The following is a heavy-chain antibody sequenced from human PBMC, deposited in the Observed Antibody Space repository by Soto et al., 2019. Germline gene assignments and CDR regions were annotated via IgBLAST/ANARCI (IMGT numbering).Heavy chain of an antibody. J-gene: IGHJ4*02. CDR3: ARHKGRDGYNNAY. CDR2: IYPGDSGT. CDR1: GYXFTSYW. Sequence: PXEXLKIYCKCSGYXFTSYWVVWVRHMPGKGLEWMGIIYPGDSGTRYSPSLQGQVTISADKSIRTAYLQWSSLKASDTAMYYCARHKGRDGYNNAYWGQGTLGTVSS. V-gene: IGHV5-51*01. D-gene: IGHD5-12*01.